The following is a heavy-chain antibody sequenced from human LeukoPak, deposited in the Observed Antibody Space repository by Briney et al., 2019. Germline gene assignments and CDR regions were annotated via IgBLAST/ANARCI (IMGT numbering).Heavy chain of an antibody. CDR2: IFYTGST. V-gene: IGHV4-59*01. CDR1: GGSIRNYY. Sequence: SETLSLTCTVSGGSIRNYYWNWIRQPPGKGLEWIGYIFYTGSTSYNPSLKSRVTISVDTSKNQFSLKLTSVTAADTAVYYCARRGFFDYWGQGTLVTVSS. J-gene: IGHJ4*02. CDR3: ARRGFFDY. D-gene: IGHD3-10*01.